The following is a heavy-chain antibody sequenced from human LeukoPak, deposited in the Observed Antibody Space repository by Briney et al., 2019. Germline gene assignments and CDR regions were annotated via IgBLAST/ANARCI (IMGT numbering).Heavy chain of an antibody. J-gene: IGHJ4*02. Sequence: ASVKVSCKASGYTFTCYYMHWVRQAPGQELEWMGWINPNSGGTNYAQKFQGRVTMTRDTSISTAYMELSRLRSDDSAVYYCARDRRWVVGATIFDYWGQGTLVTVSS. CDR1: GYTFTCYY. CDR3: ARDRRWVVGATIFDY. D-gene: IGHD1-26*01. CDR2: INPNSGGT. V-gene: IGHV1-2*02.